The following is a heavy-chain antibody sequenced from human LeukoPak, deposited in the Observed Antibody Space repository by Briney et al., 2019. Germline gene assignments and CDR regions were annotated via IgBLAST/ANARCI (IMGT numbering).Heavy chain of an antibody. J-gene: IGHJ5*02. Sequence: SVKVSCKASGGTFSSYAISWVRQAPGQGLEWMGGIIPIFGTANYAQKFQGSVTITADESTSTAYMELSSLRSEDTAVYYCARDRTLAAAGSNWFDPWGQGTLVTVSS. CDR2: IIPIFGTA. CDR3: ARDRTLAAAGSNWFDP. V-gene: IGHV1-69*13. D-gene: IGHD6-13*01. CDR1: GGTFSSYA.